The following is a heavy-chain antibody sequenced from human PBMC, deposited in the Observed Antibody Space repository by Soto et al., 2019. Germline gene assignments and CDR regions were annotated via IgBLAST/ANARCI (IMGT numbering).Heavy chain of an antibody. CDR3: ARGGGYDYVWGSYRYGSFDY. CDR2: ISAYNGNT. D-gene: IGHD3-16*02. J-gene: IGHJ4*02. CDR1: GYTFTSYG. Sequence: QVQLVQSGAEVKKPGASVKVSCKASGYTFTSYGISWVRQAPGQGLEWMGWISAYNGNTNYAQKLQGRVTMTTDTATGTGYMEVRGLSSDGTDVYYCARGGGYDYVWGSYRYGSFDYWGQGTLVTVSS. V-gene: IGHV1-18*04.